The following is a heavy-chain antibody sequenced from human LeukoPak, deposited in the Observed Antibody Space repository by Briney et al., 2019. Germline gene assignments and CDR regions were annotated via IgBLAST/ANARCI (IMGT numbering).Heavy chain of an antibody. V-gene: IGHV3-30-3*01. D-gene: IGHD3-16*02. Sequence: SGRSLRLSCAASGFTFSSYAMHWVRQAPGKGLEWVAVISYDGSNKHYADSVKGRFTISRDNSKNTLYLQMNSLRAEDTAVYYCARGYVWGSYRPPDYWGQGTLVTVSS. CDR2: ISYDGSNK. CDR3: ARGYVWGSYRPPDY. J-gene: IGHJ4*02. CDR1: GFTFSSYA.